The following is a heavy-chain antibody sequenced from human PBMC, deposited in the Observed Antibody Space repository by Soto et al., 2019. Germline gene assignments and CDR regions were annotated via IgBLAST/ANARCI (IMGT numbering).Heavy chain of an antibody. CDR1: GGSISRYY. CDR3: ARGDGSTYYYDSSGPFVY. V-gene: IGHV4-59*01. D-gene: IGHD3-22*01. J-gene: IGHJ4*02. CDR2: IYYSGST. Sequence: SETLSLTCPVSGGSISRYYWSWIRQPPGKGLEWIGYIYYSGSTNYNPSLKSRVTISVDTSKNQFSLKLSSVTAADTAVYYCARGDGSTYYYDSSGPFVYWGQGTLVTVS.